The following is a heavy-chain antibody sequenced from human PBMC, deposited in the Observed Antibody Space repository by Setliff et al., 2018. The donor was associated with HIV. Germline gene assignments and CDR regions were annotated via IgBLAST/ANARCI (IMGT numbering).Heavy chain of an antibody. D-gene: IGHD2-21*02. Sequence: SETLSLTCTVSGGSINSYWWSWFRQPAGKGLEWIGRISSSGSPNYNPSLESRVTMSVDTSKYQFSLKLRSVTATDTAVYSCARSRHCGSDCYFDYSGQRTLVTVSS. V-gene: IGHV4-4*07. CDR1: GGSINSYW. J-gene: IGHJ4*02. CDR3: ARSRHCGSDCYFDY. CDR2: ISSSGSP.